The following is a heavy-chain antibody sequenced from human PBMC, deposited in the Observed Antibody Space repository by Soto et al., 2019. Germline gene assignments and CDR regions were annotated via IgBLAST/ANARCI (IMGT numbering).Heavy chain of an antibody. CDR1: GGIFSSYA. V-gene: IGHV1-69*01. CDR3: ARGDSPYVWFSEF. D-gene: IGHD3-10*01. J-gene: IGHJ4*02. CDR2: IIPVFGTP. Sequence: QEHLLQSGAEVKKPGSSVKVSCKDSGGIFSSYAISWVRQAPGQGLEWMGGIIPVFGTPFYAQKFQGRVTITADESTNTAYLELSSLRSEDTAMYYCARGDSPYVWFSEFWGQGSLVTVSS.